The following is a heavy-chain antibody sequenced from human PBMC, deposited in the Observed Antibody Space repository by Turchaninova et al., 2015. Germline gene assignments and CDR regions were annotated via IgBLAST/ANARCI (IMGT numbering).Heavy chain of an antibody. J-gene: IGHJ4*02. CDR3: ARGPDSSAYYYFY. CDR2: IIPLFGTE. Sequence: QVQLVQSGAEVKKPGSSVKVSCTASGGTFSTSAISWVRQAPGQGLEWVGGIIPLFGTENHAQKFRGIVTITADESTSTAYMELNSLRSEDTALYYCARGPDSSAYYYFYWGQGTLVTVSS. V-gene: IGHV1-69*12. CDR1: GGTFSTSA. D-gene: IGHD3-22*01.